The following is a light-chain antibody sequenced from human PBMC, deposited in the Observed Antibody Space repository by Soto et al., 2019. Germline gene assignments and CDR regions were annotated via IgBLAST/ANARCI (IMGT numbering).Light chain of an antibody. CDR1: QSVSSSY. J-gene: IGKJ5*01. CDR3: QQYGSSPIT. V-gene: IGKV3-20*01. Sequence: EIVLTQSPGTLSLSPGERATLSCRASQSVSSSYLAWYQHKPGQAPRLHIYGASSRATGIPARFRGSGSGTDFTLTISRLEPEDFAVYYCQQYGSSPITFGQGTRLEIK. CDR2: GAS.